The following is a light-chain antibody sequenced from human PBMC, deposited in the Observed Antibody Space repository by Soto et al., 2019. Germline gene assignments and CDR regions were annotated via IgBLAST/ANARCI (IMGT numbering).Light chain of an antibody. CDR2: DVS. CDR1: SSDVGGYNY. V-gene: IGLV2-14*01. J-gene: IGLJ1*01. Sequence: LTQPASVSGSPGQSITISCTGTSSDVGGYNYVSWYQQHPGKAPKLMIYDVSNRPSGVSNRFSGSKSGNTASLTISGLQAEDEADYYCSSYTSSTTLVFGTGTKVTVL. CDR3: SSYTSSTTLV.